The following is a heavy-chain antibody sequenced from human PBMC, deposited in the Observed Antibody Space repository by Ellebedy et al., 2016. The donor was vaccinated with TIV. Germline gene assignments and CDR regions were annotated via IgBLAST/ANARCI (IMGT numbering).Heavy chain of an antibody. CDR3: ARINMNSSGWYYYGMDV. V-gene: IGHV2-70*11. D-gene: IGHD6-19*01. Sequence: SGPTLVKPTQTLTLTCTFSGFSLSTSGMCVSWIRQPPGKALEWLARIDWDDDKYYSTSLKTRLTISKDTSKNQVVLTMTNMDPVDTATYYCARINMNSSGWYYYGMDVWGQGTTVTVSS. J-gene: IGHJ6*02. CDR2: IDWDDDK. CDR1: GFSLSTSGMC.